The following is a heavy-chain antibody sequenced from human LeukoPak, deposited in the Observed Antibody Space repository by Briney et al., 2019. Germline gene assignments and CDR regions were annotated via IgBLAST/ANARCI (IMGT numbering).Heavy chain of an antibody. Sequence: GRSLRLSCAASGFTFSSYAMHWVRQAPGKGLEWVAVIWYDGSNKYYADSVKGRFTISRDNSKNTLYLQMNSLRAEDTAVYYCARDLSGFDYWGQGTLVTVSS. CDR2: IWYDGSNK. CDR3: ARDLSGFDY. J-gene: IGHJ4*02. V-gene: IGHV3-33*08. D-gene: IGHD3-3*01. CDR1: GFTFSSYA.